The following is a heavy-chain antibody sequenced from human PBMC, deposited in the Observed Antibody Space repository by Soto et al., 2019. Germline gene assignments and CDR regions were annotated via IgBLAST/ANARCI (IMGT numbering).Heavy chain of an antibody. CDR2: ISTFFTSI. V-gene: IGHV3-48*03. Sequence: GGSLRLSCAASGFTFYSFEMNWVRQAPVNGLEFISYISTFFTSIFYADSVKGRFTFSRYNAKSSLYLQMNRLRVDDTAVYYCARPRGNDDFYLDSWGPGTLVTVSS. CDR1: GFTFYSFE. CDR3: ARPRGNDDFYLDS. D-gene: IGHD1-1*01. J-gene: IGHJ4*02.